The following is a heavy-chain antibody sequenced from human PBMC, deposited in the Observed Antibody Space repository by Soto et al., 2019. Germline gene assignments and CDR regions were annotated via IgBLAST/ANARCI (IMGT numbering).Heavy chain of an antibody. J-gene: IGHJ6*02. CDR2: IKQDGSEK. D-gene: IGHD3-22*01. CDR3: ARYYYDSSGYYYYYYYGMDV. CDR1: GFTFSSYW. V-gene: IGHV3-7*01. Sequence: GGSLRLSCAASGFTFSSYWMSWVRQAPGKGLEWVANIKQDGSEKYYVDSVKGRFTNSRDNAKSSLYLQMNSLRAEDTAVYYCARYYYDSSGYYYYYYYGMDVWGQGTTVTVSS.